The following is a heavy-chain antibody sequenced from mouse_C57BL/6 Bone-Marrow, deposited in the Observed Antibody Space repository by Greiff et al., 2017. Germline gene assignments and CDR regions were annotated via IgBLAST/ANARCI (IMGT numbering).Heavy chain of an antibody. CDR1: GYTFTDYE. D-gene: IGHD2-3*01. J-gene: IGHJ3*01. V-gene: IGHV1-15*01. Sequence: QVQLQQSGAELVRPGASVTLSCKASGYTFTDYEMHWVKQTPVHGLEWIGAIDPETGGTAYHQKFKGKAILTADKSSSNAYMELRSLTSEDSAVYYCTRGDYDGYYWFAYWGQGTLVTVSA. CDR2: IDPETGGT. CDR3: TRGDYDGYYWFAY.